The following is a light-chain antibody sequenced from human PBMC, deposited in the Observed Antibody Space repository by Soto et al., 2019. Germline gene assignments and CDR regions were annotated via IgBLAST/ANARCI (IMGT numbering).Light chain of an antibody. Sequence: EIVLTQSPGTLSVSPGESAMLSCRASQGVGSNLAWYQQKPGQAPRLLIYGASNRATGIPDRFSGSGSGTDFTLTISRLEPEDFAVYYCQQYGSSGTFGQGTKVDIK. CDR2: GAS. J-gene: IGKJ1*01. CDR3: QQYGSSGT. V-gene: IGKV3-20*01. CDR1: QGVGSN.